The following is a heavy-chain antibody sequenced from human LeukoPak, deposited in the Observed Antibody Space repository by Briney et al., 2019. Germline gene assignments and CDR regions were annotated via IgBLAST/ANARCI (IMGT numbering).Heavy chain of an antibody. Sequence: WIRQPPGKGLEWMGIIYPGDSDTRYSPSFQGQVTISADKSISTAYLQWSSLKASDTAMYYCARQATISDWFDPWGQGTLVTVSS. V-gene: IGHV5-51*01. J-gene: IGHJ5*02. CDR3: ARQATISDWFDP. CDR2: IYPGDSDT. D-gene: IGHD2/OR15-2a*01.